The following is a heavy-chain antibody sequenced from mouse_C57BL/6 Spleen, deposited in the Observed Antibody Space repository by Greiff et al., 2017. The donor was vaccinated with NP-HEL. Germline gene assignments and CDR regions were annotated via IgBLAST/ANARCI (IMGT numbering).Heavy chain of an antibody. D-gene: IGHD3-2*02. V-gene: IGHV1-76*01. CDR3: ARMTAQAKGWFAY. CDR2: IYPGSGNT. J-gene: IGHJ3*01. CDR1: GYTFTDYY. Sequence: VKLVESGAELVRPGASVKLSCKASGYTFTDYYINWVKQRPGQGLEWIARIYPGSGNTYYNEKFKGKATLTAEKSSSTAYMQLSSLTSEDSAVYFCARMTAQAKGWFAYWGQGTLVTVSA.